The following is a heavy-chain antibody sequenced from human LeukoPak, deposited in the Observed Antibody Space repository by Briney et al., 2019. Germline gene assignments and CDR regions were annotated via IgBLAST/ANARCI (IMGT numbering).Heavy chain of an antibody. Sequence: ASVKVSCKASGYTFTSYDINWVRQATGQGLEWMGWMNPNSGNTGYAQKFQGRVTMTRNTSISTAYMELSSLRSEDTAVYYCARNLRGDLNYYYYYYMDVWGKGTTVTISS. CDR3: ARNLRGDLNYYYYYYMDV. D-gene: IGHD3-10*01. CDR2: MNPNSGNT. V-gene: IGHV1-8*01. CDR1: GYTFTSYD. J-gene: IGHJ6*03.